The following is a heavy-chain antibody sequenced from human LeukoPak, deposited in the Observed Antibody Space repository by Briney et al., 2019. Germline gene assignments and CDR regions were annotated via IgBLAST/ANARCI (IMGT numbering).Heavy chain of an antibody. Sequence: ASVKVSCKVSGYTLTELSMHWVRQAPGKGLEWMGGFDPEDGETIYAQKFQGRVTMTEDTSTDTAYMELSSLRSEDTAVYYCAAGCARCLTGTTKPIDYWGQGTLVTVSS. J-gene: IGHJ4*02. CDR3: AAGCARCLTGTTKPIDY. D-gene: IGHD1-20*01. CDR1: GYTLTELS. V-gene: IGHV1-24*01. CDR2: FDPEDGET.